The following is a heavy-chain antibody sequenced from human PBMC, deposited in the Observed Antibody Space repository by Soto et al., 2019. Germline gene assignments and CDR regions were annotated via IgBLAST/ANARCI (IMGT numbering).Heavy chain of an antibody. J-gene: IGHJ4*02. CDR2: INAGNGNT. Sequence: ASVKVSCKASGYTFTSYAMHWVRQAPGQRLEWMGWINAGNGNTKYSQKFQGRVTITRDTSASTAYMELSSLRSEDTAVYYCARVLGSANVRPVDYWGQGTLVTVAS. D-gene: IGHD1-1*01. CDR1: GYTFTSYA. V-gene: IGHV1-3*01. CDR3: ARVLGSANVRPVDY.